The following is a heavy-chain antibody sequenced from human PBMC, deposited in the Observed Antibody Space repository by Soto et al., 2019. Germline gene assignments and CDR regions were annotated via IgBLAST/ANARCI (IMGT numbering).Heavy chain of an antibody. V-gene: IGHV4-59*01. CDR1: CGSISIYY. Sequence: ETLSLTCSGSCGSISIYYWRCIRQPPGKGLEWIGYIYYSGSTNYNPSLKSRVTISVDTSKNQFSLKLSSVTAADTAVYYCARGGTAMVNGYYYYGMDVWGQGTTVTVSS. J-gene: IGHJ6*02. D-gene: IGHD5-18*01. CDR3: ARGGTAMVNGYYYYGMDV. CDR2: IYYSGST.